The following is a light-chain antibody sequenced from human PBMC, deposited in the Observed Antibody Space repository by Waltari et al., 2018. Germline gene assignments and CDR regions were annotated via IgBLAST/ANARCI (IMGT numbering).Light chain of an antibody. Sequence: SSELTQDPAVSVALGQTVRITCQGDSLRRYYASWYQQRPGQAPILVPYGQNNRPSGIPDRFSGSISGNTASLTITGAQAEDEADYYCHSRDTSSTRVFGGGTRLTV. V-gene: IGLV3-19*01. CDR3: HSRDTSSTRV. CDR1: SLRRYY. CDR2: GQN. J-gene: IGLJ2*01.